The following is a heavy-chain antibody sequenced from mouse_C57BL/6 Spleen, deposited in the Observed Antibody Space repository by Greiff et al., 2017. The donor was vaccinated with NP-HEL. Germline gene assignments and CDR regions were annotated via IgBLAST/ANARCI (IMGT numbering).Heavy chain of an antibody. CDR3: ARRGLGYYDYYYAMDY. D-gene: IGHD2-4*01. Sequence: QVQLQQSGPELVKPGASVKLSCKASGYTFTSYDINWVKQRPGQGLEWIGWIYPRDGSTKYNEKFTGKATLTVDTSASTAYMELHSLTSEDSAVYFCARRGLGYYDYYYAMDYWGQGASVTVSS. V-gene: IGHV1-85*01. CDR1: GYTFTSYD. CDR2: IYPRDGST. J-gene: IGHJ4*01.